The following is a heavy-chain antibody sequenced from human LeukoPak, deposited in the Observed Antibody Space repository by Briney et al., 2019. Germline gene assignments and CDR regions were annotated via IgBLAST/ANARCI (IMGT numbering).Heavy chain of an antibody. D-gene: IGHD3-22*01. CDR3: ARGMRRTYYYDSSGYHPSYYFDY. J-gene: IGHJ4*02. V-gene: IGHV1-8*01. CDR2: MNPNSGNT. CDR1: GYTFTSYD. Sequence: ASVKVSCKASGYTFTSYDINWVRQATGQGLEWMGWMNPNSGNTGYAQKFQGRVTMTRNTSISTAYLELSSLRSDDTAVYYCARGMRRTYYYDSSGYHPSYYFDYWGQGTLVTVSS.